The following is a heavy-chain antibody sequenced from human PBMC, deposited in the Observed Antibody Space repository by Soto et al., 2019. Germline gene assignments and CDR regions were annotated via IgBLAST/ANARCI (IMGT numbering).Heavy chain of an antibody. CDR1: GGTFSSYA. CDR2: IIPIFGTA. CDR3: AKAGAADLYYYYYGMDV. D-gene: IGHD6-13*01. J-gene: IGHJ6*02. V-gene: IGHV1-69*12. Sequence: QVQLVQSGAEVKKPGSSVKVSCKASGGTFSSYAISWVRQAPGQGLEWMGGIIPIFGTANYAQKFQGRVTITADESTSTAYMELSSLRSDDTAVYYCAKAGAADLYYYYYGMDVWGQGTTVAVSS.